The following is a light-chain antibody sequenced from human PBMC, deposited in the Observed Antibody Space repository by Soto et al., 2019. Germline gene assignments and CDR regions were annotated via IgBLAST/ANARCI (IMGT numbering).Light chain of an antibody. J-gene: IGKJ4*01. CDR3: QQYGSSPPFT. CDR2: DAS. V-gene: IGKV3D-20*01. Sequence: EIILTQSPATLSLSPGERATLSCGASQTWTSSSLAWYHQKPGLAPRLLIYDASSRATGIPDRFSGSGSGTDFTITISRLEPEDFAVYDCQQYGSSPPFTFGGGTKVEIK. CDR1: QTWTSSS.